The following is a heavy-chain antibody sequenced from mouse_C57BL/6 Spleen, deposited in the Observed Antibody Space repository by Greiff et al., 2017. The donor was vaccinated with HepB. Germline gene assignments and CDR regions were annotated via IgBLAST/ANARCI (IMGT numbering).Heavy chain of an antibody. V-gene: IGHV1-4*01. CDR3: ATNYYGSSDWYFDV. CDR2: INPSSGYT. J-gene: IGHJ1*03. D-gene: IGHD1-1*01. CDR1: GYTFTSYT. Sequence: QVQLQQSGAELARPGASVKMSCKASGYTFTSYTMHWVKQRPGQGLEWIGYINPSSGYTKYNQKFKDKATLTADKSSSTAYMQLSSLTSEDSAVYYCATNYYGSSDWYFDVWGTGTTVTVSS.